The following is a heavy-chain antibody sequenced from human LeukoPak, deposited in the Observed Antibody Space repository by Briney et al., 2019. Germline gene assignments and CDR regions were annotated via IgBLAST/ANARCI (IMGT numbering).Heavy chain of an antibody. V-gene: IGHV3-23*01. Sequence: GGSLRLSCAASGFTFDNYRMSWVRQAPGKGLEWVSTVNADGGNTFYADSVKGRFTISRDNSKNTLYLQMNSLRAEDTAIYYCAKGRTNDYWGQGTLVTVSS. D-gene: IGHD1/OR15-1a*01. CDR1: GFTFDNYR. CDR2: VNADGGNT. CDR3: AKGRTNDY. J-gene: IGHJ4*02.